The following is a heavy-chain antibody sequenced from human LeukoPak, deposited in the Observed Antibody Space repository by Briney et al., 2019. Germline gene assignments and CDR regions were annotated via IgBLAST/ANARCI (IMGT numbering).Heavy chain of an antibody. CDR2: ISGSGGST. V-gene: IGHV3-23*01. J-gene: IGHJ4*02. CDR1: GFTFSSYA. Sequence: PGGPLRLSCAASGFTFSSYAMSWVRQAPGKGLEWVSAISGSGGSTYYADSVKGRFTISRDNSKNTLYLQMNSLRAEDTAVYYCAKGARITMIVVVPQYDYWGQGTLVTVSS. D-gene: IGHD3-22*01. CDR3: AKGARITMIVVVPQYDY.